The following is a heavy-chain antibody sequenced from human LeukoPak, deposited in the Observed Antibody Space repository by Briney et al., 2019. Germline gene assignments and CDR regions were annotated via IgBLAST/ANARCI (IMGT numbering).Heavy chain of an antibody. CDR3: ARGGDGYNYYAWLVGYIDY. CDR1: GGSFSGYY. Sequence: SETLSLTCAVYGGSFSGYYWSWIRQPPGKGLEWIGEINHSGSTNYNPSLKSRVTISVDTSKNQFSLKLSSVTAADTAVYYCARGGDGYNYYAWLVGYIDYWGQGTLVTVSS. V-gene: IGHV4-34*01. CDR2: INHSGST. J-gene: IGHJ4*02. D-gene: IGHD5-24*01.